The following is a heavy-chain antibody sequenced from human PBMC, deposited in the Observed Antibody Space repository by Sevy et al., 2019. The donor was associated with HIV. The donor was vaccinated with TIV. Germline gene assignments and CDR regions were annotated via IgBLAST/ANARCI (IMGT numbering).Heavy chain of an antibody. CDR3: ARDHLTSSSGFDY. CDR1: GGSISDYY. D-gene: IGHD6-6*01. J-gene: IGHJ4*02. V-gene: IGHV4-59*01. CDR2: FYYTGTT. Sequence: SETLSLTCTVSGGSISDYYWSWIRQPPGKGLEWLGYFYYTGTTTYNPSLGSRVTISVDTSKNQFSLKVSSVTAADTAVYYCARDHLTSSSGFDYWGQGTLVTVSS.